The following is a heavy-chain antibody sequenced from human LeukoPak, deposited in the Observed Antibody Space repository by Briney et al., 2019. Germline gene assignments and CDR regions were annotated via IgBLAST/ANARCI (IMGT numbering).Heavy chain of an antibody. V-gene: IGHV4-59*01. CDR2: IYYSGST. J-gene: IGHJ4*02. CDR3: AVLRDGYNLGFDY. CDR1: GGSISSYY. Sequence: SETLSLTCTVSGGSISSYYWSWIRQPPGKGLEWIGYIYYSGSTNYNPSLKSRVTISVDTSKNQFSLKLSSVTAADTAVYYCAVLRDGYNLGFDYWGQGTLVTVSS. D-gene: IGHD5-24*01.